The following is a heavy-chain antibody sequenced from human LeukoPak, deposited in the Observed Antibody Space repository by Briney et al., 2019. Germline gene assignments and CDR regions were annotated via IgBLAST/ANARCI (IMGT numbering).Heavy chain of an antibody. CDR3: ARGGYCSSTSCWGGDY. Sequence: KPSETMSLTCTVSGGSISSGSYYWSWIRQPAGRGLEWIGRIYVSGSTNYNPSLKSRVTVSVDTSKNQFSLKLSSVTAADTAVYYCARGGYCSSTSCWGGDYWGQGTLVTVSS. D-gene: IGHD2-2*01. J-gene: IGHJ4*02. V-gene: IGHV4-61*02. CDR1: GGSISSGSYY. CDR2: IYVSGST.